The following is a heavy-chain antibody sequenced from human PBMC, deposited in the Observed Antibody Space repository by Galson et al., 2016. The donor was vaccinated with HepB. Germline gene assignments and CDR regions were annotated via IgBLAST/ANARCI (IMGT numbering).Heavy chain of an antibody. CDR2: FSRDSRTI. J-gene: IGHJ6*02. CDR1: GFTFRIYS. V-gene: IGHV3-48*01. D-gene: IGHD2-21*01. Sequence: SLRLSCAASGFTFRIYSFNWVRQAPGKGLEWVSYFSRDSRTIYYADSVKGRFTMSRDNAKNSLYLQMNSLRVDDTALYYCVRDGERGYDMDVWGQGTTVTVSS. CDR3: VRDGERGYDMDV.